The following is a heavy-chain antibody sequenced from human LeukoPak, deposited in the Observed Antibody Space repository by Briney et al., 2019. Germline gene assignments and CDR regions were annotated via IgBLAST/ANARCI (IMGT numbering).Heavy chain of an antibody. Sequence: GGSLRLSCAASGFTFDDYAMHWVRQAPGKGLEWVSGISWNSGSIGYADSVKGRFTISRDNAKNSLYLQMNSLRAEDTALYYCAEGRIFGVVIISDFDYWGQGTLVTVSS. D-gene: IGHD3-3*01. CDR1: GFTFDDYA. CDR2: ISWNSGSI. CDR3: AEGRIFGVVIISDFDY. V-gene: IGHV3-9*01. J-gene: IGHJ4*02.